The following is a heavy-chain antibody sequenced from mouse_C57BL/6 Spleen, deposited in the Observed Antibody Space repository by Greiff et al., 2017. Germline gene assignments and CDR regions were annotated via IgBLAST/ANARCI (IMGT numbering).Heavy chain of an antibody. CDR1: GFSLTSYA. D-gene: IGHD2-4*01. CDR2: IWTGGGT. Sequence: VKLVESGPGLVAPSQSLSITCTVSGFSLTSYAISWVRQPPGKGLEWLGVIWTGGGTNYNSARKSRLSISKDNSKSQVFLKMNSLQTDDTARYYCARNEDYDEAFADWGQGTLVTVAA. J-gene: IGHJ3*01. CDR3: ARNEDYDEAFAD. V-gene: IGHV2-9-1*01.